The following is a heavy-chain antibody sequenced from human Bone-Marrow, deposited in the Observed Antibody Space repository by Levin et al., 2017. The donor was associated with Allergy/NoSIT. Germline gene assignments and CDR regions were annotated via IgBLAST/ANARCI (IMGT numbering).Heavy chain of an antibody. J-gene: IGHJ4*02. Sequence: GSLRLSCTVSGDFISSSCCYWSWIRQPPGKGLEWIGNIHHSESPSYNPSLKSRVTISIDTSKNQFSLKLNSVTAADTAVYYCARHARAYCGGDCYLGGRWGQGTLVTVSS. D-gene: IGHD2-21*02. CDR1: GDFISSSCCY. CDR3: ARHARAYCGGDCYLGGR. V-gene: IGHV4-39*01. CDR2: IHHSESP.